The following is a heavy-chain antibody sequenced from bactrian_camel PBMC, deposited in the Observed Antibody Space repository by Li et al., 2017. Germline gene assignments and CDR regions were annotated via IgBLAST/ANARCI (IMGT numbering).Heavy chain of an antibody. CDR1: GYSRSSSY. D-gene: IGHD2*01. V-gene: IGHV3S1*01. CDR2: IYTRPGIT. CDR3: ALDRLRCLTATPLSVQGYSH. J-gene: IGHJ4*01. Sequence: HVQLVESGGGSVQAGGSLRLSCSVSGYSRSSSYIGWFRQAPGKEREKVAHIYTRPGITQYTDSVKGRFTISHDAAKSTTYLQMTSLKPEDTAMYYCALDRLRCLTATPLSVQGYSHWGQGTQVTVS.